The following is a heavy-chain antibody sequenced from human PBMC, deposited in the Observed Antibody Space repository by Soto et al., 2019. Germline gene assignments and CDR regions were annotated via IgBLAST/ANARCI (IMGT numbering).Heavy chain of an antibody. J-gene: IGHJ4*02. CDR1: GGSISSGDYY. CDR3: ARDGSETLTGFDY. V-gene: IGHV4-30-4*01. CDR2: IYYSGST. Sequence: PSETLSLTCTVSGGSISSGDYYWSWIRQPPGKGLEWIGYIYYSGSTYYNPSLKSRVTISVDTSKNQFSLKLSSVTAADTAVYYCARDGSETLTGFDYWGQGILVTVSS.